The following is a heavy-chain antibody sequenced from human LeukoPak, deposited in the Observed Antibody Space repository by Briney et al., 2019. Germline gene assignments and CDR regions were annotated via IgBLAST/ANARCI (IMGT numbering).Heavy chain of an antibody. CDR3: ARGWETGYQLLPPYYYYYYMDV. CDR2: ISSSSSYI. Sequence: GGSLRLSCAASRFTFSSYSMNWVRQAPGKGLEWVSSISSSSSYIFYADSVKGRFTISRDNAKNSLYLQMNSLRAEDTAVYYCARGWETGYQLLPPYYYYYYMDVWGKGTTVTVSS. D-gene: IGHD2-2*01. J-gene: IGHJ6*03. V-gene: IGHV3-21*01. CDR1: RFTFSSYS.